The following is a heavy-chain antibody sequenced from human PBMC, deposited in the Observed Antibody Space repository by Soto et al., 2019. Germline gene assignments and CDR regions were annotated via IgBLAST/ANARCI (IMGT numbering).Heavy chain of an antibody. CDR2: IYYSGST. CDR1: GGSISSYY. D-gene: IGHD2-15*01. CDR3: ARHFVVVSGYYYYMDV. J-gene: IGHJ6*03. Sequence: SETLSLTCTVSGGSISSYYWSWIRQPPGKGLEWIGYIYYSGSTNYNPSLKSRVTISVDTSKNQFSLKLSSVTAADTAVYYCARHFVVVSGYYYYMDVWGKGTTVTISS. V-gene: IGHV4-59*08.